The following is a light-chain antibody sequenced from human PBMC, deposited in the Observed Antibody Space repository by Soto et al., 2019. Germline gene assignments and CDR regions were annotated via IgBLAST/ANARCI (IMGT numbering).Light chain of an antibody. V-gene: IGLV1-40*01. CDR1: SSNIGAAYD. CDR3: QSYDCSLSGGV. Sequence: QSVLTQPPSVSGAPGQKVTISCTRSSSNIGAAYDVHWYQHLPGTAPKLLIYGNNNRPSGVPDRFSGSKSGTSASLAITGLQAEDGADYYCQSYDCSLSGGVFGGGTKVTVL. J-gene: IGLJ3*02. CDR2: GNN.